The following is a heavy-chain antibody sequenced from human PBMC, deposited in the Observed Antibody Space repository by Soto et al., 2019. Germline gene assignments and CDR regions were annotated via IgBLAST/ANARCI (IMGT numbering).Heavy chain of an antibody. CDR3: ARGLRFWEWLYDAFDI. J-gene: IGHJ3*02. CDR2: INHSGST. D-gene: IGHD3-3*01. CDR1: GGSFSGYY. Sequence: SETLSLTCAVYGGSFSGYYWSWIRQPPGKGLEWIGEINHSGSTNYNPSLKSRVTIVVDTSKNQFSLKLSSVTAADAAVYYCARGLRFWEWLYDAFDIWGQGTMVTVS. V-gene: IGHV4-34*01.